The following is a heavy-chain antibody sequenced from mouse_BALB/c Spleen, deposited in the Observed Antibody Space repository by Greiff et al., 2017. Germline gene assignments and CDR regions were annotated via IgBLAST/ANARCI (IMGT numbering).Heavy chain of an antibody. D-gene: IGHD1-1*01. J-gene: IGHJ3*01. CDR2: IYPGSCST. CDR1: GYNFTSYW. Sequence: QVQLQQPGAELVKPGTSVKLSCKASGYNFTSYWINWVKLRPGQGLEWIGDIYPGSCSTNYNEKFKSKATLTVDTSSSTAYMQLSSLASEDSALYYCARDYYGSGAYWGQGTLVTVSA. CDR3: ARDYYGSGAY. V-gene: IGHV1-55*01.